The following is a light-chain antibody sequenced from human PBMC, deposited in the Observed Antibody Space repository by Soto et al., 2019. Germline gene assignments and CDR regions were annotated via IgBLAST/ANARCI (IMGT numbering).Light chain of an antibody. CDR1: RSASSY. V-gene: IGKV3-11*01. CDR2: DAS. CDR3: KQYNYWPPIT. J-gene: IGKJ5*01. Sequence: EIMLTQSPATLSLSPGXRATLSCIVSRSASSYLALYLQKPGQAPRXLNXDASNRATGIQARLSGSGSGKEFTLNISSLHSEDFTIYYCKQYNYWPPITFGQGTRLEI.